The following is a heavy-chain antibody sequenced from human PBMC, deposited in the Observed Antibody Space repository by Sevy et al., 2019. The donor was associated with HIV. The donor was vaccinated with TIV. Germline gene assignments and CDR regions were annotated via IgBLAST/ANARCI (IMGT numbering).Heavy chain of an antibody. V-gene: IGHV3-23*01. CDR1: GFTFSSYA. CDR2: ISGSGGST. J-gene: IGHJ4*02. D-gene: IGHD2-15*01. Sequence: GGSLRLSCAASGFTFSSYAMSWVRQAPGKGLEWVSAISGSGGSTYYADSVKGRFTISRDNSENTMYLQMNCLRAEDTAVYYCAYPAPSLLPPPYYFDYWGQGTLVTVSS. CDR3: AYPAPSLLPPPYYFDY.